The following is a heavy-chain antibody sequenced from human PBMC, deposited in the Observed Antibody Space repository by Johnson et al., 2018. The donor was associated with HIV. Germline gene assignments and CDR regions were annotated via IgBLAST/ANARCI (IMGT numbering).Heavy chain of an antibody. CDR1: GFTFSTYA. CDR3: ARERGRIAADAFDI. J-gene: IGHJ3*02. V-gene: IGHV3-66*02. CDR2: IYSGGST. D-gene: IGHD6-13*01. Sequence: MLLVESGGGLVQPGGSLRLSCAASGFTFSTYAMSWVRQAPGKGLEWVSFIYSGGSTYYADSVKRRFTISRDNSKNTLYLQMNSLRAEDTAVYYCARERGRIAADAFDIWGQGTMVTVSS.